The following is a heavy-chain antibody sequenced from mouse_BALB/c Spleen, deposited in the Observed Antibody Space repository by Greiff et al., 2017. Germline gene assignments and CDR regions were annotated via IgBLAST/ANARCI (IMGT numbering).Heavy chain of an antibody. CDR2: ISYSGST. V-gene: IGHV3-2*02. Sequence: EVKLVESGPGLVKPSQSLSLTCTVTGYSITSDYAWNWIRQFPGNKLEWMGYISYSGSTSYNPSLKSRISITRDTSKNQFFLQLNSVTTEDTATYYCARGDYGNYVWYFDVWGAGTTVTVSS. CDR3: ARGDYGNYVWYFDV. CDR1: GYSITSDYA. D-gene: IGHD2-1*01. J-gene: IGHJ1*01.